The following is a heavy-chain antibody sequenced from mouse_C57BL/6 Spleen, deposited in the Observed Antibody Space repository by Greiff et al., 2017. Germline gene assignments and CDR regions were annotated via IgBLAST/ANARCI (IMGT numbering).Heavy chain of an antibody. J-gene: IGHJ4*01. V-gene: IGHV2-5*01. CDR3: AKNSDSSGFYYYAMDY. CDR1: GFSLTSYG. CDR2: IWSGGST. D-gene: IGHD3-2*02. Sequence: VMLVESGPGLVQPSQSLSITCTVSGFSLTSYGVHWVRQSPGKGLEWLGVIWSGGSTDYNAAFMSRLSITKDNSKSQVFFKMNSLQADDTAIYYCAKNSDSSGFYYYAMDYWGQGTSVTVSA.